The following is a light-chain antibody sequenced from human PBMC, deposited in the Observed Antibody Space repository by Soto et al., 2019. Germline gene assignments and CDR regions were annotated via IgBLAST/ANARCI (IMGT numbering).Light chain of an antibody. CDR1: QALSSW. CDR3: QQRNCFPRIWT. Sequence: DILMTQSPSSVSASVGDRVTITCRASQALSSWLAWYQHKPGKAPNLLIYAASSLQSGVPSRFNGSASGTDFTLTISSLQPEDVATYSCQQRNCFPRIWTFGHGTKVDIK. CDR2: AAS. J-gene: IGKJ3*01. V-gene: IGKV1-12*01.